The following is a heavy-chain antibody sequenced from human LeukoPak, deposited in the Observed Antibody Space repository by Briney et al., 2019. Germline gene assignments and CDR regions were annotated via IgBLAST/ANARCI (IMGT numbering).Heavy chain of an antibody. CDR3: ARDRSVLRGVISDY. D-gene: IGHD3-10*01. CDR1: GFTFSSYG. V-gene: IGHV3-21*01. Sequence: GGSLRLSCAASGFTFSSYGMHWVRQAPGKGLEWVSSISNNDDYIYYADSVKGRFTVSRDNAKNSLYLQMNSLRVEDTAVYYCARDRSVLRGVISDYWGQGTLVTVSS. J-gene: IGHJ4*02. CDR2: ISNNDDYI.